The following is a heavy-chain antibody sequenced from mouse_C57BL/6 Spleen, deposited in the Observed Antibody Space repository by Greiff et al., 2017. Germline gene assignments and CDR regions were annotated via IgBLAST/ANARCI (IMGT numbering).Heavy chain of an antibody. CDR1: GYTFTSYW. Sequence: QVQLQQPGAELVKPGASVKLSCKASGYTFTSYWMQWVKQRPGQGLEWIGEIDPSDSYTNYNQKFKGKATLTVDTSSSTAYMQLSSLTSEDSAVYYCARARNWDEDYFDYWGQGTTLTVSS. CDR3: ARARNWDEDYFDY. D-gene: IGHD4-1*01. J-gene: IGHJ2*01. CDR2: IDPSDSYT. V-gene: IGHV1-50*01.